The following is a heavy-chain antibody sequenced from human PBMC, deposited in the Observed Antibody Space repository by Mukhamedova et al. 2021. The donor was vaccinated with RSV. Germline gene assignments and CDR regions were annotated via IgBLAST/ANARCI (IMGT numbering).Heavy chain of an antibody. CDR3: AREMFATLPRGFDY. V-gene: IGHV3-11*06. Sequence: AEYMGGRFTISRDNAKNSLYLQMNSLRAEDTAVYYCAREMFATLPRGFDYWGQGTLVTVSS. J-gene: IGHJ4*02. D-gene: IGHD3-10*02.